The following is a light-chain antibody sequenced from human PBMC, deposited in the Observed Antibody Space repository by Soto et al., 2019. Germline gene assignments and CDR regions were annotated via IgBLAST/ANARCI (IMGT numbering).Light chain of an antibody. J-gene: IGKJ5*01. CDR1: ENISRH. CDR2: AAS. V-gene: IGKV1-39*01. CDR3: QQTYPILSIT. Sequence: DIQMTQSPSSLSGSVGDRVTITCRASENISRHLNWYQQKPGKAPKLLIYAASSLQNGVPSRFRGGGSGTDFTLTISNLQPEDFATYYCQQTYPILSITFGQGTRLESK.